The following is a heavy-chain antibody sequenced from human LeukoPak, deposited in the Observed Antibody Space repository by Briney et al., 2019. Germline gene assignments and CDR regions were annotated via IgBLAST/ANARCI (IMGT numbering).Heavy chain of an antibody. D-gene: IGHD5-24*01. J-gene: IGHJ4*02. CDR2: IIPIFGTA. CDR3: AASRDGYTNSLSDY. CDR1: GGTFSSYA. V-gene: IGHV1-69*06. Sequence: ASVKVSCKASGGTFSSYAISWVRQAPGQGLEWRGRIIPIFGTANYAQKFQGRVTITADKSTSTAYMELSSLRSEDTAVYYCAASRDGYTNSLSDYWGQGTLVTVSS.